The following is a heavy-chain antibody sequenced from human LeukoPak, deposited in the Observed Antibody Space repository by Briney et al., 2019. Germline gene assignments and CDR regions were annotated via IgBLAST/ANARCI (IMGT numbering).Heavy chain of an antibody. CDR1: DDSISRTRDY. J-gene: IGHJ6*03. CDR2: IYYSGTT. CDR3: ARNYYFYNYMDV. Sequence: PSETLSLTCSVSDDSISRTRDYWGWIRQPPGTGLEWIGSIYYSGTTHYNPSLKSRVTMSLETSKSQILLNLTSVTAADTAVYYCARNYYFYNYMDVWGKGTTVTVSS. V-gene: IGHV4-39*07.